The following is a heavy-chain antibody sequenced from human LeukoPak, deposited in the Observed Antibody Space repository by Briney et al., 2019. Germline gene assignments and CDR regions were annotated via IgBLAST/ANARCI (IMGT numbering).Heavy chain of an antibody. V-gene: IGHV1-69*05. CDR1: GGTFSSYT. CDR2: IIPIFGTT. D-gene: IGHD1-26*01. CDR3: ASGNYLAFDI. Sequence: ASVKVSCKASGGTFSSYTISWVRQAPGQGLEWMGRIIPIFGTTNYAQKFQGRVTITTDESTSTAYMELSSLRSEDTAVYYCASGNYLAFDIWGQGTMVTVSS. J-gene: IGHJ3*02.